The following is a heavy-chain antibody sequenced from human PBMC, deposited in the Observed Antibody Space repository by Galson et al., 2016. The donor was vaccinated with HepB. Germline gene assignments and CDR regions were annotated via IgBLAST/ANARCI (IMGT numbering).Heavy chain of an antibody. V-gene: IGHV4-59*02. Sequence: SETLSLTCTVSGDSVSDSYCNWVRQPPGKGLEWIGNVHYTEGSIYNPSLTGRGSITMDSSKTQFSLSLRSVTSGDTAVYYCVTGRGWLPDYWGQGIHVTVSS. D-gene: IGHD5-24*01. CDR2: VHYTEGS. CDR3: VTGRGWLPDY. J-gene: IGHJ4*02. CDR1: GDSVSDSY.